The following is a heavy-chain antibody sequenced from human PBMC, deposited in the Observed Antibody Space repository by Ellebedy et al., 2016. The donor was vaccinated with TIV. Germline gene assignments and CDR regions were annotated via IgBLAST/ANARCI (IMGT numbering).Heavy chain of an antibody. CDR3: ARLPPDGYIAVAGRGGVDY. Sequence: SETLSLTCTVSGGSISSSSYYWGWIRQPPGKGLEWIGSIYYSGSTYYNPSLKSRVTISVDTSKNQFSLKLSSVTAADTAVYYCARLPPDGYIAVAGRGGVDYWGQGTLVTVSS. CDR1: GGSISSSSYY. J-gene: IGHJ4*02. CDR2: IYYSGST. V-gene: IGHV4-39*01. D-gene: IGHD6-19*01.